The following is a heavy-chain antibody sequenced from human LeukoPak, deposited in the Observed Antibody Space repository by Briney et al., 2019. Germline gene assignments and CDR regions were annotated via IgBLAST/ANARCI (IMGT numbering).Heavy chain of an antibody. V-gene: IGHV4-4*02. CDR2: IYLRGNT. CDR1: GGSISSSNW. CDR3: ARGTITTVTDS. J-gene: IGHJ4*02. Sequence: SETLSLTCAISGGSISSSNWWTWVRQPPGKGLEWVGEIYLRGNTNYNPSLESRVTISVDESKTQLSLRLESVTAVDTAVYYCARGTITTVTDSWGPGTLVTVSS. D-gene: IGHD4-17*01.